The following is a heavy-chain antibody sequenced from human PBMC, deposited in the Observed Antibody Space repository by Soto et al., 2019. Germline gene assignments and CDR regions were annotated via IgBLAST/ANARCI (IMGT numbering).Heavy chain of an antibody. Sequence: QVHLVQSGAEVKKPGASVKVSCKGSGYAFTTDGITWVRQAPGQGLEWMGWISAHNGNTNYAQKLQGIVTVTRDTSTSTAYRELRSLRSDDTAVYYCARGRYGDYWGQGALVTVSS. CDR3: ARGRYGDY. CDR1: GYAFTTDG. D-gene: IGHD1-1*01. J-gene: IGHJ4*02. V-gene: IGHV1-18*01. CDR2: ISAHNGNT.